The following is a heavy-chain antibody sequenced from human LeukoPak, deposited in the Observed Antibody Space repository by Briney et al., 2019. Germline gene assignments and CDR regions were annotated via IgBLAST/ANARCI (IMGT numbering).Heavy chain of an antibody. CDR1: GFTFSSYS. V-gene: IGHV3-21*01. CDR2: ISSSSSYI. Sequence: GGSLRLSCAASGFTFSSYSMNWVRQVPGKGLEWVSSISSSSSYIYYADSLKGRSTISRDNTDNSLFLQMNSLRAEDTAVYYCARGRGYSSSSTGMDVWGRGTTVTVSS. J-gene: IGHJ6*02. CDR3: ARGRGYSSSSTGMDV. D-gene: IGHD6-6*01.